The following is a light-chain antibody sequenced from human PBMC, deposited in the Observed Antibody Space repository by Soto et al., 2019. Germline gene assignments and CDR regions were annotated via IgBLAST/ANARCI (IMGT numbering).Light chain of an antibody. CDR3: QQYGRSPYS. J-gene: IGKJ2*01. CDR2: GAS. V-gene: IGKV3-20*01. Sequence: ESVLTQSPGTLSLSPGERATLSCRASQSVSSSYFAWYQQKPGQAPRLLIHGASSRATGIPDRFSGSGSRTDFTLTISRLEPEDWAVYYCQQYGRSPYSFSQGTKLEIK. CDR1: QSVSSSY.